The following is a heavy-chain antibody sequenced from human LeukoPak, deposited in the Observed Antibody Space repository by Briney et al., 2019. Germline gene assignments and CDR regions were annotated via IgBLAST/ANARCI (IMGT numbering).Heavy chain of an antibody. D-gene: IGHD1-14*01. CDR2: IFPADSNT. Sequence: GESLQISCKVSGYTFTHNWIGWVRQKPGRGLEWLGVIFPADSNTAYNSSFRGQVTISVDKSIDTAYLQWGSLEASDSAIYYCSRHWATGSLSCFDFWGQGTVVTVSS. V-gene: IGHV5-51*01. J-gene: IGHJ4*02. CDR1: GYTFTHNW. CDR3: SRHWATGSLSCFDF.